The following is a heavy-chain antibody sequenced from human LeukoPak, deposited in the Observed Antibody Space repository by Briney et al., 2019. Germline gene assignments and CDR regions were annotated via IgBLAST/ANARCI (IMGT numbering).Heavy chain of an antibody. J-gene: IGHJ4*02. V-gene: IGHV3-23*01. Sequence: GGSLRLSCADSGFTFTSYAMSWVRQAPGKGLEWVSAISAGGGSTYYADSVKGRFTISRDNSKNTLYLQMNSLRSEDTAVYYCAKDRVRVSYWGQGTLVTVSS. CDR3: AKDRVRVSY. CDR2: ISAGGGST. D-gene: IGHD2/OR15-2a*01. CDR1: GFTFTSYA.